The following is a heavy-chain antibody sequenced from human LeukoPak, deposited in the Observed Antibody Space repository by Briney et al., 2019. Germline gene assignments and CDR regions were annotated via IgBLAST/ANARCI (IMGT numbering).Heavy chain of an antibody. V-gene: IGHV1-69*13. CDR2: IIPIFGTA. D-gene: IGHD6-13*01. CDR3: ARDKAAAGLGPFDY. J-gene: IGHJ4*02. Sequence: SVKVSCKASGGTFSSYAISWVRQAPGQGLEWMGGIIPIFGTANYAQKFQGRVTITADESTSTVYMELSSLRSEDTAVYYCARDKAAAGLGPFDYWGQGTLVTVSS. CDR1: GGTFSSYA.